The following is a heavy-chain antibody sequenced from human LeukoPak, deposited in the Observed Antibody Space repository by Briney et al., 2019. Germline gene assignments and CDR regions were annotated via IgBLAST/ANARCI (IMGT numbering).Heavy chain of an antibody. Sequence: PSETLSLTCTVSGGSISSSSYYWGWIRQPPGKGLEWIGSIYYSGSTYYNPSLKSRVTISVDTSKNQFSLKLSSVTAADTAGYYCARALVDFWSGYTPFNWFDPWGQGTLVTVSS. D-gene: IGHD3-3*01. CDR3: ARALVDFWSGYTPFNWFDP. CDR2: IYYSGST. V-gene: IGHV4-39*07. J-gene: IGHJ5*02. CDR1: GGSISSSSYY.